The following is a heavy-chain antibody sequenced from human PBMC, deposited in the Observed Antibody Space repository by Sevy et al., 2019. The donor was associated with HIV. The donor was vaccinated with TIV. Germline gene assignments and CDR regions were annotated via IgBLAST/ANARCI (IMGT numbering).Heavy chain of an antibody. CDR1: GGSTSLYY. CDR2: FYFTGST. V-gene: IGHV4-59*13. Sequence: SETLSLTCTVSGGSTSLYYWSWIRQPPGKGLEWIGYFYFTGSTDYNPSLKSRVTISLDTSKNQFSLKLTSVTAADTAVYYCARAPLISLDILGATSVFDSWGQRTPVTVSS. J-gene: IGHJ4*02. CDR3: ARAPLISLDILGATSVFDS. D-gene: IGHD1-26*01.